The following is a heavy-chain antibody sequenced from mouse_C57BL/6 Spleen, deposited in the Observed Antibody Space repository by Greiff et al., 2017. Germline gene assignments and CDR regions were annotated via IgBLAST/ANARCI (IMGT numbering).Heavy chain of an antibody. J-gene: IGHJ3*01. V-gene: IGHV1-64*01. CDR3: ARRTTVSPAWFAY. D-gene: IGHD1-1*01. CDR2: IHPNSGST. Sequence: QVQLQQSGAELVKPGASVKLSCKASGYTFTSYWMHWVKQRPGQGLEWIGMIHPNSGSTNYNEKFKSKATLTVDKSSSTAYMQLSSLTSEDSAVYYCARRTTVSPAWFAYWGQGTLVTVSA. CDR1: GYTFTSYW.